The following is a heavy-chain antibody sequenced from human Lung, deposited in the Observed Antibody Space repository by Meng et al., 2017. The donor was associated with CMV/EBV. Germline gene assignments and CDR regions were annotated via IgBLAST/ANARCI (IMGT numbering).Heavy chain of an antibody. Sequence: TYGFNFNNYPMRWVRQAAGMGLEWVSGISPSGGSTYDADSVKGRFTISRDNSKNTLYLQMKSLRPEDTALYFCAGGGPAIFSPFDPWGQGTLVTVSS. J-gene: IGHJ5*02. CDR2: ISPSGGST. V-gene: IGHV3-23*01. D-gene: IGHD3-3*01. CDR3: AGGGPAIFSPFDP. CDR1: GFNFNNYP.